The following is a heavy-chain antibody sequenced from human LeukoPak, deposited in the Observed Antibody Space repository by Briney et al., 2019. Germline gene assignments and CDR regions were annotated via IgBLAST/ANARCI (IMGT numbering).Heavy chain of an antibody. CDR2: IYPGDSDT. CDR3: ARHGTMVRGVIGNWFDP. J-gene: IGHJ5*02. Sequence: GESLKISCKGSGYSFTSYWIGWVRQMPRKGLEWMGIIYPGDSDTRYSPSFQGQVTISADKSISTAYLQWSSLKASDTAMCYCARHGTMVRGVIGNWFDPWGREPWSPSPQ. D-gene: IGHD3-10*01. V-gene: IGHV5-51*01. CDR1: GYSFTSYW.